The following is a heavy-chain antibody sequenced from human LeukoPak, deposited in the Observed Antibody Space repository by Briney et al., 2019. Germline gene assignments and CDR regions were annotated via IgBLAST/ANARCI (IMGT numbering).Heavy chain of an antibody. CDR1: GFTVSSNY. J-gene: IGHJ5*02. D-gene: IGHD6-19*01. CDR3: ARSGWYGQFDP. CDR2: IYSGGST. Sequence: GGSLRLSCAAPGFTVSSNYMSWVRQAPGKGLEWVSVIYSGGSTNYADSVKGRFTISRDTSKNTLYLQMNSLRAEDTAVYYCARSGWYGQFDPWGQGTLVTVSS. V-gene: IGHV3-66*02.